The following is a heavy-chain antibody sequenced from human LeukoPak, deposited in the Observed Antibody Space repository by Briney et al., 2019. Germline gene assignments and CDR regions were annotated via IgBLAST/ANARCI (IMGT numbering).Heavy chain of an antibody. D-gene: IGHD6-13*01. CDR3: ASHRPSSPRKYYFDY. Sequence: SVKVSCKASGGTFSSYAISWVRQAPGQGLEWMGGIIPIFGTANYAQKFQGRVTITADESTGTAYMELSSLRSEDTAVYYCASHRPSSPRKYYFDYWGQGTLVTVSS. CDR2: IIPIFGTA. J-gene: IGHJ4*02. CDR1: GGTFSSYA. V-gene: IGHV1-69*13.